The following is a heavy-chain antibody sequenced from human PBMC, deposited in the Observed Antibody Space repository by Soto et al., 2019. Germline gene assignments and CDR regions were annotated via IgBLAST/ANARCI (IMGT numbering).Heavy chain of an antibody. CDR2: INPNSGGT. Sequence: ASVKVSCKASGYTFTGCYMHWVRQAPGQGLEWMGWINPNSGGTNYAQKFQGWVTMTRDTSISTAYMELSRLRSDDTAVYYCARDYEDSSSWSRRGYYYYGMDVWGQGTTVTVSS. CDR1: GYTFTGCY. J-gene: IGHJ6*02. CDR3: ARDYEDSSSWSRRGYYYYGMDV. V-gene: IGHV1-2*04. D-gene: IGHD6-13*01.